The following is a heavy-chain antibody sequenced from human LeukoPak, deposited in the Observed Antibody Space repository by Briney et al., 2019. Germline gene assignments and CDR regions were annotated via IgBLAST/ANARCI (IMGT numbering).Heavy chain of an antibody. J-gene: IGHJ4*02. D-gene: IGHD4-11*01. CDR2: IWYDGSNK. Sequence: GRSLRLSCAASGFTFSSYGMHWVRQAPGKGLEWVAVIWYDGSNKYYADSVKGRFTISRDNSKNTLYLQMNSLRAEDTAVYYCAKDFSNYGVFDYWGQGTLVTVSS. CDR3: AKDFSNYGVFDY. V-gene: IGHV3-33*06. CDR1: GFTFSSYG.